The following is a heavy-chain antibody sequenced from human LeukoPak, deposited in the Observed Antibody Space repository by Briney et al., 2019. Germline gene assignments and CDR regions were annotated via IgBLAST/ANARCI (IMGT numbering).Heavy chain of an antibody. CDR1: GYSFTSYW. CDR3: ARQWNFDL. CDR2: ISPRDSDT. V-gene: IGHV5-51*01. J-gene: IGHJ2*01. Sequence: GESLKISCKGSGYSFTSYWIGWVRQVPGKGLEWMGIISPRDSDTRYSPSFQGQVTISADKSINTAYLQWSSLKASDSGMYYCARQWNFDLWGRGTLVTVSS.